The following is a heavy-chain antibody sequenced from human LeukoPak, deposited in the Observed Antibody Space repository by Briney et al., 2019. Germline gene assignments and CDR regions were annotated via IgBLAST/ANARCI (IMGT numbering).Heavy chain of an antibody. CDR3: AKALEKSLEDY. Sequence: AGGSLRLSCAASGFTFSSYGMHWVRQAPGKGLEWVAVISYDGSNKYYADSVKGRFTISRDNSKNTLYLQMNSLRAEDTAVYYCAKALEKSLEDYWGQGTLVTVSS. D-gene: IGHD3-3*01. CDR1: GFTFSSYG. CDR2: ISYDGSNK. V-gene: IGHV3-30*18. J-gene: IGHJ4*02.